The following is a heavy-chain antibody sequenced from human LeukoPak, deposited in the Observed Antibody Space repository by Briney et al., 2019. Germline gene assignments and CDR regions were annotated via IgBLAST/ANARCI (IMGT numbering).Heavy chain of an antibody. CDR3: ARDHTSLLRFLEWLLPDFDY. J-gene: IGHJ4*02. V-gene: IGHV3-21*01. CDR1: GFTFSSYS. D-gene: IGHD3-3*01. CDR2: ISSSSSYI. Sequence: GRSLRLSCAASGFTFSSYSMTWVRQAPGKGLEWVSSISSSSSYIYYADSVKGRFTISRDNAKNSLYLQMNSLRAEDTAVYYCARDHTSLLRFLEWLLPDFDYWGQGTLVTVSS.